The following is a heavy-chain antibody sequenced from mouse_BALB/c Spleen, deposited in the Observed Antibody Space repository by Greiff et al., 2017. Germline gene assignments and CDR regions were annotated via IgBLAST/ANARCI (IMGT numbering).Heavy chain of an antibody. CDR1: GFTFSSYS. J-gene: IGHJ1*01. D-gene: IGHD1-1*01. Sequence: EVNVVESGGGLVKPGGSLNLSCAASGFTFSSYSMSCVRPTPATRLGWVATSSSGGSYTYYPDSVKGRFTISRDNAKTTLDLQMSSLKYEDTALYYCTRDGRRYFDGGGAGTTGTVAA. V-gene: IGHV5-6-4*01. CDR2: SSSGGSYT. CDR3: TRDGRRYFDG.